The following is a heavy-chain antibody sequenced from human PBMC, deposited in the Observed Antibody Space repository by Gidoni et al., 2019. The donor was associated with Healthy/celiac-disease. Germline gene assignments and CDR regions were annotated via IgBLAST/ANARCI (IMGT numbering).Heavy chain of an antibody. J-gene: IGHJ5*02. D-gene: IGHD6-13*01. CDR3: AKGHGGAAAGRVGWFDP. CDR2: ISGSGGST. CDR1: GFTFSSYA. Sequence: EVQLLASGGGLVQPGVSLRLSCAASGFTFSSYAMSWVRQAPGKGLEWVSAISGSGGSTYYADSVKGRFTISRDNSKNTLYLQMNRLGAEDTAVYYCAKGHGGAAAGRVGWFDPWGQGTLVTVSS. V-gene: IGHV3-23*01.